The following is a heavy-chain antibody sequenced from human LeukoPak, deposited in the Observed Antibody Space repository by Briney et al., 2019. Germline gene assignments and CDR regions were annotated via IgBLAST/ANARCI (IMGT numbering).Heavy chain of an antibody. CDR1: GFIFSYSA. J-gene: IGHJ4*02. Sequence: GGSLRLSCAASGFIFSYSAMHWVRQPPGKGLEWVALISYDGSHTFYADSLRGRFTISRDNSKSTLYLQMNSLRVGDTALYYCAKGLGVLSQPHDYWGQGTLVTVSS. CDR3: AKGLGVLSQPHDY. CDR2: ISYDGSHT. D-gene: IGHD3-16*02. V-gene: IGHV3-30*14.